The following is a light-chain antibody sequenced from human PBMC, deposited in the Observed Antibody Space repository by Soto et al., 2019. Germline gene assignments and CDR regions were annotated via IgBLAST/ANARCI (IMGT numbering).Light chain of an antibody. J-gene: IGKJ1*01. Sequence: EIVMTQSPATLSVSPGERATLSCRASQSVSSDLAWYHQKPGQAPRLLIYGASTRATGIPARFNGSGSGTEFTLTINSLQSEDFAVYYCQQYNNWPRTFGQGTKVDIK. CDR1: QSVSSD. CDR2: GAS. CDR3: QQYNNWPRT. V-gene: IGKV3-15*01.